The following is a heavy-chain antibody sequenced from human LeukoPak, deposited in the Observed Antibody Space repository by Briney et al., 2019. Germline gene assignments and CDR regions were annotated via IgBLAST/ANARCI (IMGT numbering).Heavy chain of an antibody. V-gene: IGHV3-48*02. D-gene: IGHD6-19*01. CDR1: GFTFSSYS. CDR2: ISSSSSRI. CDR3: ARDHSSDWYSLVVTSEYFQH. J-gene: IGHJ1*01. Sequence: GGSLRLSCAASGFTFSSYSMNWVRQGPGKGLEWVSFISSSSSRIYYADSVKGRFTISRDNAKNSLYLQMYSLRDEDTAMYYCARDHSSDWYSLVVTSEYFQHWGQGTLVTVSS.